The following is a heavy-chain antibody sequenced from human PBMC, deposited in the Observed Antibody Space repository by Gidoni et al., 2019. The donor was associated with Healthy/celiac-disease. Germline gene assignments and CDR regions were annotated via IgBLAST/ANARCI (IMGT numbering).Heavy chain of an antibody. V-gene: IGHV3-30*02. J-gene: IGHJ4*02. CDR1: GLTLRSYG. CDR3: AKDILLEMATITGFDY. D-gene: IGHD5-12*01. Sequence: QVQLVESGGGVVQPGGSLRLSCAASGLTLRSYGMHWVRQAPGKGLEWVAFIRYDGSNKYYADSVKGRFTISRDKSKNTLYLQMNSLRAEDTAVYYCAKDILLEMATITGFDYWGQGTLVTVSS. CDR2: IRYDGSNK.